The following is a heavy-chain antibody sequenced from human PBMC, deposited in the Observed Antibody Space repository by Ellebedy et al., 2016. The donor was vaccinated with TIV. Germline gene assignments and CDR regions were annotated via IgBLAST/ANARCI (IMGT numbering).Heavy chain of an antibody. V-gene: IGHV3-66*01. CDR2: IYSDDRT. J-gene: IGHJ4*02. CDR3: ARGPRPNIGTF. CDR1: GFSISYYA. D-gene: IGHD2/OR15-2a*01. Sequence: GGSLRLSCGASGFSISYYAMHWVRQAPGKGPEWVSIIYSDDRTFYADAMEGRFFISRDNFKNTLYLQMNSLRAEDTAVYFCARGPRPNIGTFWGQGTLVTVSS.